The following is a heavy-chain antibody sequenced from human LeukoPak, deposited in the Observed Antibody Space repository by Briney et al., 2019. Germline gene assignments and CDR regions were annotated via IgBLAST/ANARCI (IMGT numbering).Heavy chain of an antibody. D-gene: IGHD2-21*02. V-gene: IGHV4-39*07. CDR3: AREEVVTAIRLKYYFDY. CDR2: IYYSGST. J-gene: IGHJ4*02. CDR1: GGSISSSSYY. Sequence: SETLSLTCTVSGGSISSSSYYWGWIRQPPGKGLEWIGSIYYSGSTYYNPSLKSRVTISVDTSKNQFSLKLSSVTAADTAVYYCAREEVVTAIRLKYYFDYWGQGTLVTVSS.